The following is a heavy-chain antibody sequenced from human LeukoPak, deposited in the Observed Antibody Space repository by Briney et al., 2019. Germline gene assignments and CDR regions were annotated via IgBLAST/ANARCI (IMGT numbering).Heavy chain of an antibody. D-gene: IGHD3-22*01. CDR1: GYTFTSYD. Sequence: ASVKVSXKASGYTFTSYDINWVRQATGQGLEWMEWMNPNSGNTGYAQKFQGRVTMTRNTSISTAYMELSSLRSEDTAVYYCARINYDSSGYYVDYWGQGTLVTVSS. CDR3: ARINYDSSGYYVDY. J-gene: IGHJ4*02. V-gene: IGHV1-8*01. CDR2: MNPNSGNT.